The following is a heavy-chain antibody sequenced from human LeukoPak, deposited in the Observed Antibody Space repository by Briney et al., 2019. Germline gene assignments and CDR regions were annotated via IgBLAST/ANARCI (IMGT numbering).Heavy chain of an antibody. CDR3: AKSSYYDSSGYYREYYFDY. Sequence: GGSLRLSCAASGFTFSSSAMSWVRQAPGKGLEWVSAISNNGGYTYYADSVQGRFTISRDNTKNTLYLQMNSLRAEDTAIYYCAKSSYYDSSGYYREYYFDYWGQGTLVTVSS. J-gene: IGHJ4*02. D-gene: IGHD3-22*01. CDR2: ISNNGGYT. CDR1: GFTFSSSA. V-gene: IGHV3-23*01.